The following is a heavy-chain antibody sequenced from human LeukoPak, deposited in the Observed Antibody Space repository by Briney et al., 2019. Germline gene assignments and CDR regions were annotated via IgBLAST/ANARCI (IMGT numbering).Heavy chain of an antibody. CDR3: ARGPHLYTSCWYHFDY. J-gene: IGHJ4*02. CDR1: EFTFSSYE. V-gene: IGHV3-48*03. Sequence: GGSLRLSWVASEFTFSSYEMNWVCQAPGKGLEWVSYISSSGSTIYYADSVKGRFTISRDNAKHSLYLQMNSLRVEDTAVSYCARGPHLYTSCWYHFDYWGQGTLVTVSS. CDR2: ISSSGSTI. D-gene: IGHD6-19*01.